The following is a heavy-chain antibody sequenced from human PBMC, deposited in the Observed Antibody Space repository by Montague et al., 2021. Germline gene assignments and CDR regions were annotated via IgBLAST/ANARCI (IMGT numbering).Heavy chain of an antibody. J-gene: IGHJ4*02. CDR1: GLIFSHSW. V-gene: IGHV3-7*03. CDR3: ARNPAYGALDY. CDR2: VNPDGSQV. Sequence: SLRLSCAASGLIFSHSWMAWVRLPPGKGLEWVAVVNPDGSQVVHVESVKGRFTISKDNAKNSLFLQMNSLRGDDTALYYCARNPAYGALDYWGQGTRVTVSS. D-gene: IGHD4/OR15-4a*01.